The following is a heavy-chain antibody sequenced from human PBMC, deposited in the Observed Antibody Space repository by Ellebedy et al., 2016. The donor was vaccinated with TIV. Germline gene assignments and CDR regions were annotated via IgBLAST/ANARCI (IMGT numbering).Heavy chain of an antibody. J-gene: IGHJ5*01. V-gene: IGHV5-10-1*01. CDR2: IDPTDSYT. CDR3: ARHRVRYFDWFES. CDR1: GYSFPTYW. Sequence: GESLKISCKGSGYSFPTYWISWVRQMPGQGLEWMGKIDPTDSYTNYSPSFQGHVTISVDRSIGTAYLQWGNLKASDTAMYYCARHRVRYFDWFESWGQGTLVTVSS. D-gene: IGHD3-9*01.